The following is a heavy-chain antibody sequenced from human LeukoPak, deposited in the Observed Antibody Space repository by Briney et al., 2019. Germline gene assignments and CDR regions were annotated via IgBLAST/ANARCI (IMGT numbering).Heavy chain of an antibody. V-gene: IGHV3-23*01. CDR2: IRGSGGST. CDR3: AKDMGYFTGMDV. Sequence: GGSLRLSCAASGFTFSSYAMSWVRRAPGKGLEWVSLIRGSGGSTYYADSVRGRFTISRDNSKNTLYLQMNSLRAEDTAVYYCAKDMGYFTGMDVWGQGTTVTVSS. J-gene: IGHJ6*02. D-gene: IGHD2-8*01. CDR1: GFTFSSYA.